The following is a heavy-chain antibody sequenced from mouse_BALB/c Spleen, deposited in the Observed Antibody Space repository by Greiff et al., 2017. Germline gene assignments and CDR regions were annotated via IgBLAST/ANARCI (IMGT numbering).Heavy chain of an antibody. D-gene: IGHD2-4*01. V-gene: IGHV2-9*02. Sequence: QVQLKESGPGLVAPSQSLSITCTVSGFSLTSYGVHWVRQPPGKGLEWLGVIWAGGSTNYNSALMSRLSISKDNSKSQVFLKMNSLQTDDTAMYYCARGHYYDYDGPFAYWGQGTLVTVSA. CDR3: ARGHYYDYDGPFAY. J-gene: IGHJ3*01. CDR2: IWAGGST. CDR1: GFSLTSYG.